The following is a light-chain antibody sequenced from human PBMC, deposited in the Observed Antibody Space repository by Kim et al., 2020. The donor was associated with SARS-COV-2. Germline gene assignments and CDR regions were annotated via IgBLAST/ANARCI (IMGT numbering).Light chain of an antibody. CDR1: QSINSN. CDR3: LQYHDWPLT. Sequence: PPSPATLSVSPGERATLSCRASQSINSNLAWYQQKPGQAPRLLIYVASSRATDFPARFSGSGSGTDFTLTISSLQSEDFAVYYCLQYHDWPLTFGGGTKVDIK. J-gene: IGKJ4*01. V-gene: IGKV3-15*01. CDR2: VAS.